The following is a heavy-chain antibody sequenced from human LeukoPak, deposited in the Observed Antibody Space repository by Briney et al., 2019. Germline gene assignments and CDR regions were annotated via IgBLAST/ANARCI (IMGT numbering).Heavy chain of an antibody. CDR2: INSDGSST. J-gene: IGHJ3*02. CDR1: GFTFSNYW. D-gene: IGHD6-19*01. CDR3: AREGRSSGWYDAFDI. V-gene: IGHV3-74*01. Sequence: GGSLRLSCAASGFTFSNYWVHWVRQAPGKGLVWVSRINSDGSSTSYADSVKGRFTISRDNAKNTLYLQMNSLRAEDTAVYYCAREGRSSGWYDAFDIWGQGTMVTVSS.